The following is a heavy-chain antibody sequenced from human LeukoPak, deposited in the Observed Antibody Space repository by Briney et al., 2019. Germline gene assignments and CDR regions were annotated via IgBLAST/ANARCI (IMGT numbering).Heavy chain of an antibody. D-gene: IGHD2-2*01. CDR1: GYTFTSYG. Sequence: ASVKVSCKASGYTFTSYGISWVRQAPGQGLEWMGWISAYNGNTNYAQKLQGRVTMTTDTSTSTAYMELRSLRSDDTAVYYCARDPTTFSPSSTSCSDYWGQGTLVTVSS. CDR3: ARDPTTFSPSSTSCSDY. CDR2: ISAYNGNT. V-gene: IGHV1-18*01. J-gene: IGHJ4*02.